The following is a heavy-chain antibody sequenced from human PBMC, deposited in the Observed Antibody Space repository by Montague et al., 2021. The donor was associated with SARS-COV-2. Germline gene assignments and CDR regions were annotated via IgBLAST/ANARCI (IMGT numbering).Heavy chain of an antibody. Sequence: SLRLSCAASGFTFSSYAMHWVRQAPGKGLEWVADISGSSGNRYYADSVKGRFTISRDNSDNTLYLQMNNLRPEDTAIYFCAKNRDLPSWFDSWGQGTLVTVSS. D-gene: IGHD5-24*01. CDR1: GFTFSSYA. J-gene: IGHJ5*01. V-gene: IGHV3-23*01. CDR3: AKNRDLPSWFDS. CDR2: ISGSSGNR.